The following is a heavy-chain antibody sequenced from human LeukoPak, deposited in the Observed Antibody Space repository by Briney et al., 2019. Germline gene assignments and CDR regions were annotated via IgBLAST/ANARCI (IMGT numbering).Heavy chain of an antibody. Sequence: PGGSLRLSCSASGFPLSTYAVLWARRARGEAREYVSASSSKGDSTFYADSVKGRFTISRDNSKNTLYLQMSSLRTDDTAVYYCVKASSDYYYDSWGQGTLVTVSS. D-gene: IGHD3-22*01. J-gene: IGHJ5*01. V-gene: IGHV3-64D*06. CDR1: GFPLSTYA. CDR2: SSSKGDST. CDR3: VKASSDYYYDS.